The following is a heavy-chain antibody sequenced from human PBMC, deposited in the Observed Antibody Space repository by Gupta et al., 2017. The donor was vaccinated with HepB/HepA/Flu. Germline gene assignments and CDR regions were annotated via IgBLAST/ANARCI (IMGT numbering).Heavy chain of an antibody. CDR3: AKDSIRGNFRSGTDGFDM. J-gene: IGHJ3*02. CDR2: ISWNSGGR. Sequence: EVQLVESGGGLVQPGRSLRLSCAASGSTFDDYAMHWVRQVPGEGLEWVSGISWNSGGRAYAASVKGRFTIARDNAKNSLYLQMDSVRAEDTAIYYCAKDSIRGNFRSGTDGFDMWGPGTIVTVSS. D-gene: IGHD3-10*01. V-gene: IGHV3-9*01. CDR1: GSTFDDYA.